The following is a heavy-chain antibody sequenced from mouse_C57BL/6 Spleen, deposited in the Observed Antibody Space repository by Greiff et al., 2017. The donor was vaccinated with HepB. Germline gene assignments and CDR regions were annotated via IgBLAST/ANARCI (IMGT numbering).Heavy chain of an antibody. CDR3: ARDYYGSSYGWYFDV. D-gene: IGHD1-1*01. Sequence: EVMLVESEGGLVQPGSSMKLSCTASGFTFSDYYMAWVRQVPEKGLEWVANINYDGSSTYYLDSLKSRFIISRDNAKNILYLQMSSLKSEDTATHYCARDYYGSSYGWYFDVWGTGTTVTVSS. CDR2: INYDGSST. V-gene: IGHV5-16*01. J-gene: IGHJ1*03. CDR1: GFTFSDYY.